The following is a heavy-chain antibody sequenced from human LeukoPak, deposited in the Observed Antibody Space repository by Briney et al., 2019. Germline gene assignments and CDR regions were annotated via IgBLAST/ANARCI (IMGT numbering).Heavy chain of an antibody. Sequence: SQTLSLTCDISGDSVSTNSGACNWIRQSPSRGLEWLGRTYYRSKWYSDVAESVKSRITISADTSKNQFSLQLDSVTPEDTAVYFCARNTMNWYLDVWGRGTLVTVSS. J-gene: IGHJ2*01. V-gene: IGHV6-1*01. D-gene: IGHD2-2*01. CDR1: GDSVSTNSGA. CDR2: TYYRSKWYS. CDR3: ARNTMNWYLDV.